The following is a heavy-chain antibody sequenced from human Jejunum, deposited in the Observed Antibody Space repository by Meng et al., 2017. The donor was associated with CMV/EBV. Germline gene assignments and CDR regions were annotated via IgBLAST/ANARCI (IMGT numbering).Heavy chain of an antibody. CDR2: ISAYNGNT. Sequence: AQLGKSGGEWKEPGASLKVSCKASGYTFTNYGITWVRQAPGQGLEWMGWISAYNGNTNYAQTLQGRVTMTTDTSTSTAYMELRSLRSDDTAVYYCARVEVGITSGDYWGQGTLVTVSS. J-gene: IGHJ4*02. D-gene: IGHD1-26*01. V-gene: IGHV1-18*01. CDR3: ARVEVGITSGDY. CDR1: GYTFTNYG.